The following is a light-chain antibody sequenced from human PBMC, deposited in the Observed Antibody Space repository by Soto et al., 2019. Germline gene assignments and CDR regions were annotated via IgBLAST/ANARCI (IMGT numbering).Light chain of an antibody. CDR3: QQYGLPPHS. V-gene: IGKV3-20*01. J-gene: IGKJ2*01. CDR2: GAS. CDR1: QSVYNNY. Sequence: EIVLTQSPGTLSLSPGERATLSWRASQSVYNNYLAWYQQKPGQTPRLLVNGASNRATGIPDRFSGGGSGTDFTLTISSLEPEDFAVYYCQQYGLPPHSFGQGTRVEIK.